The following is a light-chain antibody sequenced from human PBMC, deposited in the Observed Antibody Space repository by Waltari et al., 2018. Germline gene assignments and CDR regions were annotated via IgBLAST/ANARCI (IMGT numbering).Light chain of an antibody. CDR3: TSYTSRHSLV. V-gene: IGLV2-14*03. CDR2: DVR. J-gene: IGLJ1*01. CDR1: SRDVGDFDW. Sequence: QSALTQPASVSGSPGQSITIPCTGTSRDVGDFDWDTWYQQTPGKAPKVVIFDVRYRPSGVSKRFSGSKSGNTASLTISGLQAEDEADYYCTSYTSRHSLVFGTGTKVTVL.